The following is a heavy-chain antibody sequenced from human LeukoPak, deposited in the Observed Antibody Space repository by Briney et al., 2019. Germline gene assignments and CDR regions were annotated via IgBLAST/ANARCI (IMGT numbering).Heavy chain of an antibody. CDR2: IYTSGST. Sequence: SETLSLTCTVSGGSISSGSYYWSWIRQPAGKGLEWIGRIYTSGSTNYNPSLKSRVTISVDTSKNQFSLKLSSVFAANKDVYYCARDRADDYGEKDAFDIWGQGTKVTVSS. D-gene: IGHD4-17*01. CDR3: ARDRADDYGEKDAFDI. V-gene: IGHV4-61*02. CDR1: GGSISSGSYY. J-gene: IGHJ3*02.